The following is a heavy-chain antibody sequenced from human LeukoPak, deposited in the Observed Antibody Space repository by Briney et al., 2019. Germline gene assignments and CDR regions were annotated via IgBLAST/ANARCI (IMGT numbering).Heavy chain of an antibody. Sequence: ASVKVSCKASGYTFTSYAMHWVRQAPGQRLEWMGWINAGNGNTKYSQKFQGRVTITRDTSASTAYMELSSLRSEDTAVYYCARAARRLLWFGELGSWFDPWAREPWSPSPQ. V-gene: IGHV1-3*01. D-gene: IGHD3-10*01. J-gene: IGHJ5*02. CDR1: GYTFTSYA. CDR2: INAGNGNT. CDR3: ARAARRLLWFGELGSWFDP.